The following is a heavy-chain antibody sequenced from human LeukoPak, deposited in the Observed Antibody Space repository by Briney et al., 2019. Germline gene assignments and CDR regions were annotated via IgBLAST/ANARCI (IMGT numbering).Heavy chain of an antibody. CDR1: GGSISSHY. Sequence: SETLSLTCSVSGGSISSHYWSWIRQPPGKGLERIGYIYYSGSTKYNPSLKSRVTISVDTSKNQFSLKLSSVTAADTAVYYCARGGTTVTPGLLWFDPWGQGTLVTVSS. V-gene: IGHV4-59*11. CDR2: IYYSGST. CDR3: ARGGTTVTPGLLWFDP. J-gene: IGHJ5*02. D-gene: IGHD4-17*01.